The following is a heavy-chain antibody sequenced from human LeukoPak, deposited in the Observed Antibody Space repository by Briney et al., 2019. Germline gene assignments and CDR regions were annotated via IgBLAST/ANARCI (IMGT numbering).Heavy chain of an antibody. V-gene: IGHV3-23*01. J-gene: IGHJ6*02. CDR3: AKAARDIVVVIAATPRDYYYGMDV. D-gene: IGHD2-15*01. CDR2: ISAGGGST. CDR1: GFTFSNYA. Sequence: PGGSLRLSCAASGFTFSNYAMSWVRQAPGKGLEWVSAISAGGGSTYYADSVKGRFTIPRGNSKNTLYLQMNSLRAEDTAVYFCAKAARDIVVVIAATPRDYYYGMDVWGQGTTVTVSS.